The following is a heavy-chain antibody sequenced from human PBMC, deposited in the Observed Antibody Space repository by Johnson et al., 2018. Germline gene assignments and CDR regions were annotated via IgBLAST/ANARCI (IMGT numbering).Heavy chain of an antibody. V-gene: IGHV3-21*01. J-gene: IGHJ1*01. CDR2: ITISGDNI. D-gene: IGHD3-3*01. CDR3: VRDIGGICYYTLHFQH. Sequence: VQLLQSGGGLVKPGGSLRLSCAASGFTFSSYSMNWVRQAPGKGLQWVSAITISGDNIYYADSVKGRFTISRDNSKNSLYLQMNSLKVEDTAVYYCVRDIGGICYYTLHFQHWGQGTLVTVSS. CDR1: GFTFSSYS.